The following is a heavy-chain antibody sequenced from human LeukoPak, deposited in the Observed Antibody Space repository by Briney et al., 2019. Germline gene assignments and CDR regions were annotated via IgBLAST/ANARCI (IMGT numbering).Heavy chain of an antibody. CDR3: ARVSGGRDWYY. D-gene: IGHD2-15*01. Sequence: ASVKVSCKASGYTFTNYYLHWVRQAPGQGPEWMGCINPNSGDTKYAQRFQGRVTMTRDTSITTAYMERYNRESDDTAVYSGARVSGGRDWYYWGRGALITVSS. CDR2: INPNSGDT. V-gene: IGHV1-2*02. CDR1: GYTFTNYY. J-gene: IGHJ4*02.